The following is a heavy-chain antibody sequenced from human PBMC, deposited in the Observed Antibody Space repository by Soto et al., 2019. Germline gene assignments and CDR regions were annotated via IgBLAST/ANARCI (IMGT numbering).Heavy chain of an antibody. CDR3: ARGRGRYSSGWSWFDP. J-gene: IGHJ5*02. CDR2: IFQSGST. D-gene: IGHD6-19*01. CDR1: GGTIRSPDW. Sequence: SETLSLTCGVSGGTIRSPDWWTWVRQPPGKGLEWIGEIFQSGSTNYTPSLESRVTISVDKSKNQFSLALTSVTAADTAVYFCARGRGRYSSGWSWFDPWGQGILVTVPQ. V-gene: IGHV4-4*02.